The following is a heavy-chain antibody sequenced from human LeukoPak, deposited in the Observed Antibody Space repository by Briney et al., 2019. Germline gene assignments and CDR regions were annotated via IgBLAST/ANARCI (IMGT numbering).Heavy chain of an antibody. CDR2: ISYEGSNK. J-gene: IGHJ3*02. Sequence: GRSLRLSCAASGFTFRSYVMHCVRQAPGKGLEGGAVISYEGSNKYYADSVKGRFTISRDNSKTTLYLQMHSLTAADTALYYCAKSLRNSFFGNPDDALDIWGQGTMVTVSS. CDR3: AKSLRNSFFGNPDDALDI. V-gene: IGHV3-30*18. CDR1: GFTFRSYV. D-gene: IGHD6-6*01.